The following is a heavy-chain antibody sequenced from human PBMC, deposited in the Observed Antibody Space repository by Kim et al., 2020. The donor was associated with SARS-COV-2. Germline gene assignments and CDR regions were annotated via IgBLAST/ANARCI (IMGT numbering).Heavy chain of an antibody. CDR1: GFTFSYYP. V-gene: IGHV3-30-3*01. CDR2: ISSDESNT. D-gene: IGHD2-2*01. J-gene: IGHJ6*02. Sequence: GGSLRLSCAASGFTFSYYPLHWVRQSPGRGLEWVALISSDESNTYYADSVKGRFSISRDNSKNTVWLQMNTLRSEDTAGYYCARDIRLRGSADDCSSATCYSYYYGRDVWGPGTTVTVSS. CDR3: ARDIRLRGSADDCSSATCYSYYYGRDV.